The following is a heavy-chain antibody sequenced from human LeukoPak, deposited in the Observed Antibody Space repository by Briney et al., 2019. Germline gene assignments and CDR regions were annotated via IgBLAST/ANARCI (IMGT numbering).Heavy chain of an antibody. CDR1: GFTFSSYW. CDR2: IKQDGSEK. D-gene: IGHD2-2*01. V-gene: IGHV3-7*04. J-gene: IGHJ3*02. CDR3: ARGEYHLPFDI. Sequence: GGSPRLSCAASGFTFSSYWMSWVRQAPGKGLEWVANIKQDGSEKYYVDSVKGRLTISRDNAENSLYLQMNSLRAEDTAVYYCARGEYHLPFDIWGQGTMVTVSS.